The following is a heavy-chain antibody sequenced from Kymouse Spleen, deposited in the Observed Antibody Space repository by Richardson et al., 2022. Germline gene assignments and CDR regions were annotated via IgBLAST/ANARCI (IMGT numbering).Heavy chain of an antibody. J-gene: IGHJ4*02. V-gene: IGHV3-30*18. CDR2: ISYDGSNK. CDR1: GFTFSSYG. Sequence: QVQLVESGGGVVQPGRSLRLSCAASGFTFSSYGMHWVRQAPGKGLEWVAVISYDGSNKYYADSVKGRFTISRDNSKNTLYLQMNSLRAEDTAVYYCAKQDVDTAMVFDYWGQGTLVTVSS. D-gene: IGHD5-18,IGHD5-18*01. CDR3: AKQDVDTAMVFDY.